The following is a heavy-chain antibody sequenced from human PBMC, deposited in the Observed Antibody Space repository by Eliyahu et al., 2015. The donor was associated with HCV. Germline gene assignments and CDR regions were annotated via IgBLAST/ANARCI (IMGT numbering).Heavy chain of an antibody. V-gene: IGHV4-34*01. D-gene: IGHD2-21*02. CDR1: XGSXXGYX. CDR3: ARGXIVVVTATTNWFDP. Sequence: QVQLQQWGAGLLKPSXTLSLTCAVYXGSXXGYXWSWIRQPPGKGLEWIGEINXSGSTNYXPSLKSRVTISVDTSKNQFSLKLSSVTAADTAVYYCARGXIVVVTATTNWFDPWGQGTLVTVSS. CDR2: INXSGST. J-gene: IGHJ5*02.